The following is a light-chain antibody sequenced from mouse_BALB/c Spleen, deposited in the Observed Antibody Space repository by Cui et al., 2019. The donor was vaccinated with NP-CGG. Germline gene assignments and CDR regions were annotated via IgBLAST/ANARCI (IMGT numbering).Light chain of an antibody. V-gene: IGKV12-98*01. CDR1: QTIGTW. CDR3: QQLYSTPFT. Sequence: DIQMTQSPASQSASLGESVTITCLASQTIGTWLAWYQQKPGKSPQLLIYAATSLADGVPSRFSGSGSGTKFSFKISSLQAEDVVSYYCQQLYSTPFTFGSGTKLEIK. CDR2: AAT. J-gene: IGKJ4*01.